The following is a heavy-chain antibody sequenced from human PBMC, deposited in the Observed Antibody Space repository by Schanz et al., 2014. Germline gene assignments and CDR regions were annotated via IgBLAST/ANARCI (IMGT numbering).Heavy chain of an antibody. Sequence: EVQLVQSGGGLVQPGGSLRLSCAASGFTFSSHWMHWVRQDPGKGLVWVARINSVGSNTDYADSVTGRFTISRDNAKNTLYLQMNTLRAEDTAVYYCLAPDYGMDVGGQGTTVTVSS. CDR1: GFTFSSHW. CDR2: INSVGSNT. J-gene: IGHJ6*02. CDR3: LAPDYGMDV. V-gene: IGHV3-74*01.